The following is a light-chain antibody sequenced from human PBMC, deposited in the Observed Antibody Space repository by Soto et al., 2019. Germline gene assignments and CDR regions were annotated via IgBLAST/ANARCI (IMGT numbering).Light chain of an antibody. CDR2: KAS. Sequence: DIQMTQSPSTLSGSVGDRVTITCRASQTISSWLAWYQQKPGKAPKILIYKASTLKSGVPSRFSGSGSGTEFTLTISSLQPDDFATYYCQHYDSYSEAFGQGNKVELK. V-gene: IGKV1-5*03. J-gene: IGKJ1*01. CDR1: QTISSW. CDR3: QHYDSYSEA.